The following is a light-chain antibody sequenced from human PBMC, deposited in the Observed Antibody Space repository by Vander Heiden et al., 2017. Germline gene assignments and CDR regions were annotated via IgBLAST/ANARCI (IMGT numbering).Light chain of an antibody. CDR1: SSNIGSNT. CDR2: SNY. J-gene: IGLJ2*01. Sequence: SVLTQPPSAYGTPGQRVTISCSGSSSNIGSNTVNWYQQLPGTAPKLLIYSNYQRPSGVPDRFSGSKSGTSASLAISGLQSEDEADYYCAAWDDSLNGVVFGGGTKLTVL. V-gene: IGLV1-44*01. CDR3: AAWDDSLNGVV.